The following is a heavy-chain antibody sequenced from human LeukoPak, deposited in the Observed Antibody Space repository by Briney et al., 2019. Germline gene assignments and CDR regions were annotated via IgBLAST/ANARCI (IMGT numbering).Heavy chain of an antibody. CDR3: ASTTYYYDSSGYHGWFDP. V-gene: IGHV4-59*12. D-gene: IGHD3-22*01. CDR2: IYYSGST. J-gene: IGHJ5*02. Sequence: SETLSLTCNVSGGSISNYYWSWIRQPPGKGLEWIGYIYYSGSTNYNPSLKSRVTISVDTSKNQFSLKLSSVTAADTAVYYCASTTYYYDSSGYHGWFDPWGQGTLVTVSS. CDR1: GGSISNYY.